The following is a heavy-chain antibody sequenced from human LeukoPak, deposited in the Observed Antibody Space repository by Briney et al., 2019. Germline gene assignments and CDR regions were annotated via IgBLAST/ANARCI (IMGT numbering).Heavy chain of an antibody. D-gene: IGHD3-22*01. CDR2: IREDGSEK. J-gene: IGHJ4*02. Sequence: GGSLRLSCAVSGFSISNYWMIWVRQAPGKGLEGVANIREDGSEKYFVDSVKGRFTIYRDNAKNSLYLQMESLRAEDTAVYYCARGEYYYDGGYWGQGTLVTVSS. V-gene: IGHV3-7*04. CDR3: ARGEYYYDGGY. CDR1: GFSISNYW.